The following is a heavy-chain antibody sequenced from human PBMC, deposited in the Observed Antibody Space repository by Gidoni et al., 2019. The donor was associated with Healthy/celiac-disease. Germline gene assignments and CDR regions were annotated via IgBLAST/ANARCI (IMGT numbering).Heavy chain of an antibody. Sequence: EVQLVESGGGLVKPGGSLRLSCAASGFTFSSYSMNWVRQAPGKGLEWVSSISSSSSYIYYADSVKGRFTISRDNAKNSLYLQMNSLRAEDTAVYYCAREVDIVVVPAALSDAFDIWGQGTMVTVSS. CDR2: ISSSSSYI. J-gene: IGHJ3*02. D-gene: IGHD2-2*03. CDR3: AREVDIVVVPAALSDAFDI. CDR1: GFTFSSYS. V-gene: IGHV3-21*01.